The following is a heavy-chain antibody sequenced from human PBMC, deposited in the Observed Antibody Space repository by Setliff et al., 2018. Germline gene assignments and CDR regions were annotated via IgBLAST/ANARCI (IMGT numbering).Heavy chain of an antibody. J-gene: IGHJ4*02. Sequence: ASETLSLTCGVSGSSISNDYYWGWIRQPPGRGLEWIGIISHSGSTDYNPSLKSRVTISLDKSRNQFSLHLNSVTASDTAVYYCAKDLWPTCGGDCYRPFDYWGQGTLGTV. CDR3: AKDLWPTCGGDCYRPFDY. CDR1: GSSISNDYY. D-gene: IGHD2-21*02. CDR2: ISHSGST. V-gene: IGHV4-38-2*02.